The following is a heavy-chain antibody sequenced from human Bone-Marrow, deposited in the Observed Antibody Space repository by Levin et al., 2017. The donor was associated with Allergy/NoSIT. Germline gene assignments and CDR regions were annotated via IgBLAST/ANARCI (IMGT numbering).Heavy chain of an antibody. CDR2: ISNSGSYT. V-gene: IGHV3-11*05. D-gene: IGHD3-9*01. Sequence: GESLKISCAASGFSFSDYYMTWIRQAPGKGLEWVSHISNSGSYTDYADSVKGRFTISRDNAKKLVFLEMSSLRAEDTAVYYCARDGRKVSSSRYFDWFSLWGQGTLVAVSS. J-gene: IGHJ5*02. CDR1: GFSFSDYY. CDR3: ARDGRKVSSSRYFDWFSL.